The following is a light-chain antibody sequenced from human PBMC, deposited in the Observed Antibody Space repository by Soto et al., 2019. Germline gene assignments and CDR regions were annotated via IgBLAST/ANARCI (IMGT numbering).Light chain of an antibody. J-gene: IGLJ2*01. Sequence: QSAPTQPASVSGSPGQSITISCTGTSSDVGGYNYVSWYQQHPGKAPKLMIYEVSNRPSGVSNRFSGSKSGNTASLTISGLQAEDEADYYCSSYTSSSTLVFGGGTKRTFL. CDR2: EVS. CDR3: SSYTSSSTLV. CDR1: SSDVGGYNY. V-gene: IGLV2-14*01.